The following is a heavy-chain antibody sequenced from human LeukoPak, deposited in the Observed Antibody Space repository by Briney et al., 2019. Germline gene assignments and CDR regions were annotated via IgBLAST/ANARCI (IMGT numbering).Heavy chain of an antibody. CDR3: ARDCGYCSGGSCYSGSYYGMDV. J-gene: IGHJ6*02. D-gene: IGHD2-15*01. CDR1: GGTFSSYA. Sequence: SVKVSCKASGGTFSSYAISWVRQAPGQGLEWMGGIIPIFGTANYAQKFQGRVTITADESTSTAYMELSSLRSEDTAVYYCARDCGYCSGGSCYSGSYYGMDVWGQGTTVTVSS. CDR2: IIPIFGTA. V-gene: IGHV1-69*13.